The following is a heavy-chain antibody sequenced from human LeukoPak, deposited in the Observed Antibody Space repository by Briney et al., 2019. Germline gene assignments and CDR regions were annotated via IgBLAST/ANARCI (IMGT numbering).Heavy chain of an antibody. D-gene: IGHD6-19*01. Sequence: GGSLRLSCAASGFTFSSCWMNWVRQAPGKGLEWVANIKQDGTEKYFVDSVKGRFTISRDNAKNSLYLQMNSLRAEDTAVYYCARGGSPYSSGWYLFWGQGTLVTVSS. V-gene: IGHV3-7*03. CDR3: ARGGSPYSSGWYLF. J-gene: IGHJ4*02. CDR1: GFTFSSCW. CDR2: IKQDGTEK.